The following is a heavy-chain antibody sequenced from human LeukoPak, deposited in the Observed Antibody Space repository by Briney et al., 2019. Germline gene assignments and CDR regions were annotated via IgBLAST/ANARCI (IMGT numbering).Heavy chain of an antibody. CDR3: ARDREAGGLYWFDP. CDR2: ISSSSSYI. D-gene: IGHD1-26*01. CDR1: GFTFSSYS. V-gene: IGHV3-21*01. Sequence: GGSLRLSCAASGFTFSSYSMNWVRQAPGKGLEWVSSISSSSSYIYYADSVKGRFTISRDNAKNSLYLQMNSLRAEDTAVYYCARDREAGGLYWFDPWGQGTLVTVSS. J-gene: IGHJ5*02.